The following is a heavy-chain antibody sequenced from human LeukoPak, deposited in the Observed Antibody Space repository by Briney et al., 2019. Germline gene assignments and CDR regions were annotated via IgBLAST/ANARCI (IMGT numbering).Heavy chain of an antibody. CDR1: GYTFTSYG. J-gene: IGHJ4*02. Sequence: ASVKVSCKASGYTFTSYGISWVRQAPGQGLDWMGWISAYNGNTNYAQKLQGRVTMTTDTSTSTAYMELRSLRSDDTAVYYCARGGPYYDFWSGYSTPFDYWGQGTLVTVSS. D-gene: IGHD3-3*01. V-gene: IGHV1-18*01. CDR3: ARGGPYYDFWSGYSTPFDY. CDR2: ISAYNGNT.